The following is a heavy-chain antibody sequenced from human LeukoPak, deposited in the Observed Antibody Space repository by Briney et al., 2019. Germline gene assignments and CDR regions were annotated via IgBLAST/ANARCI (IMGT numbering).Heavy chain of an antibody. D-gene: IGHD4-17*01. V-gene: IGHV3-7*01. CDR3: ARESFLTTVTTAPYYFDY. Sequence: GGSLRLSCVASRFTFSNYWMSWVRQAPGKGLEWVANINQDGSKKPYADSMKGRFTISRDNAKNSLYLQMNSLRAEDTAVYYCARESFLTTVTTAPYYFDYWGQGTLVTVSS. CDR2: INQDGSKK. J-gene: IGHJ4*02. CDR1: RFTFSNYW.